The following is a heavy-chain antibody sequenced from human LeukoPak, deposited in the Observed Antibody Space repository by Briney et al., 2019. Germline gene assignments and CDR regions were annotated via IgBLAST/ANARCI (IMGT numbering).Heavy chain of an antibody. CDR2: IYYTGIT. V-gene: IGHV4-59*12. D-gene: IGHD1-26*01. CDR1: GGSISSYY. Sequence: SETLSLTCTVSGGSISSYYWSWIWQPPGKGLEWIGYIYYTGITNYNPSLKSRVTILVDESKNHLSLNLASVTAADTAVYYCSRESGPFSPFGHWGQGTLVTVSS. CDR3: SRESGPFSPFGH. J-gene: IGHJ4*02.